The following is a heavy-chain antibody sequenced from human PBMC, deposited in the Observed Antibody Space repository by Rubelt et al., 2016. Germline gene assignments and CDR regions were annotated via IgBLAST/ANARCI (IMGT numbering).Heavy chain of an antibody. Sequence: QLQLQESGPGLLKSSETLSLTCTVSGGSISRSSYYWGWIRQPPGKGLEWIGSIYYSGSTYYNPTVQSRVTISVDTSKSPFSLTLTSVTAADTAVYYCATGAVRYYYYMDAWGKGTTVTVSS. V-gene: IGHV4-39*01. CDR1: GGSISRSSYY. J-gene: IGHJ6*03. CDR3: ATGAVRYYYYMDA. CDR2: IYYSGST.